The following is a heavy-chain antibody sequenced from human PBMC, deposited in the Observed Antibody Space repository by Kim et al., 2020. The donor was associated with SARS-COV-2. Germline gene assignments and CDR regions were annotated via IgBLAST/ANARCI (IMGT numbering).Heavy chain of an antibody. J-gene: IGHJ6*02. V-gene: IGHV3-48*02. CDR3: ARDPVAGGYYYYGMDV. Sequence: GGSLRLSCAASGFTFSSYSMNWVRQAPGKGLEWVSYISSSSSTIYYADSVKGRFTISRDNAKNSLYLQMNSLRDEDTAVYYCARDPVAGGYYYYGMDVWGQGTTVTVSS. D-gene: IGHD6-19*01. CDR1: GFTFSSYS. CDR2: ISSSSSTI.